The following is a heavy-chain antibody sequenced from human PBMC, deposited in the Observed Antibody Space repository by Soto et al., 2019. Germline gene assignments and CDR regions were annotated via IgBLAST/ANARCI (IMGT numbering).Heavy chain of an antibody. J-gene: IGHJ4*02. CDR1: GFTFSNYG. CDR2: ISSSIATI. D-gene: IGHD6-6*01. CDR3: ARGGAARPDY. Sequence: LRLSCAASGFTFSNYGMNWVRQAPGKRLAWVSYISSSIATIQYADSVKGRFTISRDNAKNSLYLQMNSLRDEDTAVYYCARGGAARPDYWGQGTLVTVSS. V-gene: IGHV3-48*02.